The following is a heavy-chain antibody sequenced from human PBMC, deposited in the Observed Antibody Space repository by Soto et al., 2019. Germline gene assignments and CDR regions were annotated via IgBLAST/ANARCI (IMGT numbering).Heavy chain of an antibody. V-gene: IGHV1-69*01. D-gene: IGHD2-21*02. CDR1: GGTFSSYP. CDR2: IIPLFGTA. Sequence: QGQLVQAGGDVKKPGSSVKVSCKASGGTFSSYPISWVRQAPGQGLEWMGGIIPLFGTADYAQKFQGRVTFTADETTSTAYMELSSLRSEDTAVYYCARGGNSDYYYGRNVWGQGTTVTVSS. J-gene: IGHJ6*02. CDR3: ARGGNSDYYYGRNV.